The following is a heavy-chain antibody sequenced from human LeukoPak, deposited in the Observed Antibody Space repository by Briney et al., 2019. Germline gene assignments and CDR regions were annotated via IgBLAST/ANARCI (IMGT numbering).Heavy chain of an antibody. D-gene: IGHD3-9*01. CDR1: GGSISSSSYY. V-gene: IGHV4-39*07. Sequence: SETLSLTCTVSGGSISSSSYYWGWIRQPPGKGLEWIGSIYYSGSTYYNPSLKSRVTISVDTSKNQFSLKLSSVTAADTAVYYCARDHYDILTGYYGIDYWGQGTLVTVSS. J-gene: IGHJ4*02. CDR3: ARDHYDILTGYYGIDY. CDR2: IYYSGST.